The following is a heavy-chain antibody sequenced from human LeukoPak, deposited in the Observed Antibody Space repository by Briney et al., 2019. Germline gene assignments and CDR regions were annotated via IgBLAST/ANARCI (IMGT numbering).Heavy chain of an antibody. CDR3: ARQKWDSFDY. Sequence: GGSLRLSCTASGFTFGDYALSWFRQAPGKGLEWVAVISYDGSNKYYADSVKGRFTISRDNSKNTLYLQMNSLRAEDTAVYYCARQKWDSFDYWGQGTLVTVSS. CDR2: ISYDGSNK. J-gene: IGHJ4*02. V-gene: IGHV3-30-3*01. D-gene: IGHD1-26*01. CDR1: GFTFGDYA.